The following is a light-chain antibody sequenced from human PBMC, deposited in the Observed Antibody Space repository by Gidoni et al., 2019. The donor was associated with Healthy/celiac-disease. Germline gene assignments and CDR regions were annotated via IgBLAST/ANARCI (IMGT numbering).Light chain of an antibody. CDR3: QQSYSTPLT. CDR1: QSISSY. CDR2: AAS. V-gene: IGKV1-39*01. J-gene: IGKJ4*01. Sequence: DIQMTQSPSSLSASVGDRVTITCRASQSISSYLNWYQQKPGKAPKLLIYAASSLQSGVPSRFRGSGSGTDFTLTISSLQPEDFATYYWQQSYSTPLTFGGGTKVEIK.